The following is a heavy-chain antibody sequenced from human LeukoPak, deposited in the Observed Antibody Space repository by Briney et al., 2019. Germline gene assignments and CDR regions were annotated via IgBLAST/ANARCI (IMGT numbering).Heavy chain of an antibody. CDR3: ARDPETYYYDSSGYYHDY. V-gene: IGHV3-23*01. Sequence: GGSLRLSCAASGFTFSSYAMSWVRQAPGKGLEWVSAISGSGGSTYYADSVKGRFTISRDNSKNTLYLQMNSLRAGDTAVYYCARDPETYYYDSSGYYHDYWGQGTLVTVSS. CDR1: GFTFSSYA. J-gene: IGHJ4*02. CDR2: ISGSGGST. D-gene: IGHD3-22*01.